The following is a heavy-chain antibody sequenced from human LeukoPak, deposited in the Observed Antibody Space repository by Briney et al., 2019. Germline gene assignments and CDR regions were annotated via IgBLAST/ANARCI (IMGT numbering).Heavy chain of an antibody. D-gene: IGHD2-21*02. CDR1: GYTFTSYA. V-gene: IGHV1-3*04. CDR3: ARNTETAIPLPYYFDY. CDR2: INTGNGNT. Sequence: ASAKVSCKASGYTFTSYAMHWVRQAPGQRLECMGWINTGNGNTKYSQKFQGRVTITRDTSARTAYMDLSSLRSEDTAVYYCARNTETAIPLPYYFDYWGQGTLVTVSS. J-gene: IGHJ4*02.